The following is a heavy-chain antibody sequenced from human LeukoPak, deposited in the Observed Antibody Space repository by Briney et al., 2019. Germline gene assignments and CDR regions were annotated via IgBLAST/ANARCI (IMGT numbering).Heavy chain of an antibody. D-gene: IGHD1-26*01. Sequence: GSLRLSCEASGFTFGNYAMNWVRQAPGKGLEWVANIKKDGSETYYVDSVKGRFTIPRDNAKNSLYLQMNSLRDEDTAVYYCARNEWADYWGQGTLVTVSS. V-gene: IGHV3-7*01. CDR1: GFTFGNYA. CDR2: IKKDGSET. CDR3: ARNEWADY. J-gene: IGHJ4*02.